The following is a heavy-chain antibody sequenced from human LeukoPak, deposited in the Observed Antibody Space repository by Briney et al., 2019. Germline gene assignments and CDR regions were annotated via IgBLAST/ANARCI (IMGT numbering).Heavy chain of an antibody. J-gene: IGHJ2*01. CDR3: ARWKYQLLSGWYFDL. V-gene: IGHV1-18*01. CDR1: GYTFTSYG. CDR2: ISAYNGNT. D-gene: IGHD2-2*01. Sequence: ASVKVSCKASGYTFTSYGISWVRQAPGQGLEWMGWISAYNGNTNYAQKLQGRVTMTTDTSTSTAYMELRSLRSDDTAVYYCARWKYQLLSGWYFDLWDRGTLVTVSS.